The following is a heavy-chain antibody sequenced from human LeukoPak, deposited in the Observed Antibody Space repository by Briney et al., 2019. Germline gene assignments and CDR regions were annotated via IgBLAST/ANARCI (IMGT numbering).Heavy chain of an antibody. CDR2: IIPIFGTA. CDR1: GGTCSSYA. CDR3: ARSVYYDILTHFDY. D-gene: IGHD3-9*01. V-gene: IGHV1-69*05. Sequence: SSVKVSCKASGGTCSSYAISWVRQAPGQGLEWMGGIIPIFGTANYAQKFQGRVTITTDESTSTAYMELSSLRSEDTAVYYFARSVYYDILTHFDYWGQGTLVTVSS. J-gene: IGHJ4*02.